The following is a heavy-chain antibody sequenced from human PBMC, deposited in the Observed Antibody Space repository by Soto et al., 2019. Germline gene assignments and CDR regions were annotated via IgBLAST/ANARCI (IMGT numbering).Heavy chain of an antibody. CDR1: GFTFCDYY. CDR3: ASLSGDYAGS. V-gene: IGHV3-72*01. D-gene: IGHD4-17*01. CDR2: TRNKANSYST. Sequence: GGSLRLSCVGSGFTFCDYYMDWVRQAPGKGLEWVGRTRNKANSYSTEYVASVKGRFTISRDDSGNSVYLQMNSLQTEDTAIYYCASLSGDYAGSWGQGTLVTVSS. J-gene: IGHJ4*02.